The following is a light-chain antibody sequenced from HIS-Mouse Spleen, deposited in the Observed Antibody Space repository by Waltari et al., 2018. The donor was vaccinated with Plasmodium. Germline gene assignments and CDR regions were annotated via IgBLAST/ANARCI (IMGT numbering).Light chain of an antibody. V-gene: IGLV2-11*01. CDR2: DVS. Sequence: QSALTQPRSVSGSPGQSVTISCTGTSSDVGGDNYVSWYQQHPGKAPNLMIYDVSKRPSGVPDRFSGSKSGNTASLTISGLQAEDEADYYCCSYAGSYTWVFGGGTKLTVL. J-gene: IGLJ3*02. CDR3: CSYAGSYTWV. CDR1: SSDVGGDNY.